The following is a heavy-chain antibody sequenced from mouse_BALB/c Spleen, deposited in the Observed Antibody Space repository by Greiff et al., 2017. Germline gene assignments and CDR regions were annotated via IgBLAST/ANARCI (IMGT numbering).Heavy chain of an antibody. D-gene: IGHD2-2*01. CDR2: IRLKSNNYAT. J-gene: IGHJ4*01. CDR1: GFTFSNYW. CDR3: TRPSIYYGSSYYAMDY. V-gene: IGHV6-6*02. Sequence: DVMLVESGGGLVQPGGSMKLSCVASGFTFSNYWMNWVRQSPEKVLEWVAEIRLKSNNYATHYAESVKGRFTISRDDSKSSVYLQMNNLRAEDTGIYYCTRPSIYYGSSYYAMDYWGQGTSVTVSS.